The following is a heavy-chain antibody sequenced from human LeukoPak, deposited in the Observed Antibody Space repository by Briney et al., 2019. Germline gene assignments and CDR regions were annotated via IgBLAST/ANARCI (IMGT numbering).Heavy chain of an antibody. CDR3: AKDRLQAWSYVGIFDH. V-gene: IGHV3-30*04. J-gene: IGHJ4*02. CDR2: ISSDGRHI. CDR1: GCTISAYN. Sequence: GGALRLSCVASGCTISAYNLFWVGQAPGKGLEGVAIISSDGRHIEYPDSVQGRFTLSRDISTNTLYLQIHSLTDHDTLIYFCAKDRLQAWSYVGIFDHWGQGALVTVSS. D-gene: IGHD4-11*01.